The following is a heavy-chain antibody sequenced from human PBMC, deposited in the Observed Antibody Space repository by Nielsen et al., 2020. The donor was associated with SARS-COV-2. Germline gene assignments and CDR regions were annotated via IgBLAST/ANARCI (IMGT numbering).Heavy chain of an antibody. V-gene: IGHV4-4*02. Sequence: SETLSLTCAVFGGSVSSNDWWTWVRQSPGKGLEWIGEVSHSGSINYNPSLKSRVTLSMDKSKRQFSLRLTSVSAADTAVYFCARGDLVVVPSPILGLGPFFYYFYLDAWGKGTTVIVSS. CDR1: GGSVSSNDW. CDR3: ARGDLVVVPSPILGLGPFFYYFYLDA. D-gene: IGHD2-2*01. CDR2: VSHSGSI. J-gene: IGHJ6*03.